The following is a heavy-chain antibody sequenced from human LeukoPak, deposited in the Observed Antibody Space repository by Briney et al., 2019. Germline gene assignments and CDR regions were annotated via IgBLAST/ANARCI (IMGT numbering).Heavy chain of an antibody. CDR1: GGSISSYY. V-gene: IGHV4-59*01. Sequence: PSETLSLTCTVSGGSISSYYWSWIRQPPGKGLEWIGYIYYSGSTNYNPSLKSRVTISVDMSKNQFSLKLSSVTAADTAVYYCATSSSSLYYYYGVDVWGQGTTVTVSS. J-gene: IGHJ6*02. D-gene: IGHD6-6*01. CDR2: IYYSGST. CDR3: ATSSSSLYYYYGVDV.